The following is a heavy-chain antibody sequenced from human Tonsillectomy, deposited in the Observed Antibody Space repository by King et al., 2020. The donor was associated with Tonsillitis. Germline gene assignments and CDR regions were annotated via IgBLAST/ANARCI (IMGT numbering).Heavy chain of an antibody. V-gene: IGHV3-74*01. CDR2: ISPDGRST. Sequence: VQLVESGGGLVQPGGSLRLSCAASGFTFSSYWMHWVRHAAGRGLVWVSRISPDGRSTAYADSVKGRFTISRDNAENTLYLQMNSLRAEDTALYYCARGTSTWNGIDYRGQGTLVTVSS. CDR3: ARGTSTWNGIDY. CDR1: GFTFSSYW. J-gene: IGHJ4*02. D-gene: IGHD1-1*01.